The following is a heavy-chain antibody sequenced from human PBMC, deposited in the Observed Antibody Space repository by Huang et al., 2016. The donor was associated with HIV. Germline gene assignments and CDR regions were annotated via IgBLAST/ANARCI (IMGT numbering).Heavy chain of an antibody. CDR3: AKESRWFSDFDH. V-gene: IGHV3-30*18. CDR2: SSYDGRSQ. J-gene: IGHJ4*02. D-gene: IGHD2-15*01. Sequence: QVHLVASGGGVVQPGGALSLSCAASGFKLSGFGMHWVRQAPGKGLEWGAVSSYDGRSQFYTDSLKGRFTISRDNSDNTLSLQMKGLRPDDTAVYYCAKESRWFSDFDHWGQGVLVSVSS. CDR1: GFKLSGFG.